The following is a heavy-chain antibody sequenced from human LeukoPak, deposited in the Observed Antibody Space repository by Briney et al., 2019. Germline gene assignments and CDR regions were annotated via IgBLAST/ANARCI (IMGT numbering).Heavy chain of an antibody. J-gene: IGHJ4*01. V-gene: IGHV4-4*02. Sequence: SGTLSLTCAVSGGSISSSNWWSWVRQPPGKGLEWIGEIYHSGSTNYNPSLKSRVTISVDKSKNQFSLKLSSVTAADTAVYYCAREVVAAPGTVDYWGQGTLVTVSS. D-gene: IGHD6-13*01. CDR1: GGSISSSNW. CDR3: AREVVAAPGTVDY. CDR2: IYHSGST.